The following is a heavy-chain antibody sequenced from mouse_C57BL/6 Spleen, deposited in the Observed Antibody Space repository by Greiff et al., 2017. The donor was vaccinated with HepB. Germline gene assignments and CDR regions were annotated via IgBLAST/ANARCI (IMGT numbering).Heavy chain of an antibody. CDR1: GFTFSSYG. CDR2: ISSGGSYT. V-gene: IGHV5-6*01. Sequence: EVQVVESGGDLVKPGGSLKLSCAASGFTFSSYGMSWVRQTPDKRLEWVATISSGGSYTYYPDSVKGRFTISRDNAKNTLYLQMSSLKSEDTAMYYCARHERPYYFDYWGQGTTLTVSS. CDR3: ARHERPYYFDY. J-gene: IGHJ2*01.